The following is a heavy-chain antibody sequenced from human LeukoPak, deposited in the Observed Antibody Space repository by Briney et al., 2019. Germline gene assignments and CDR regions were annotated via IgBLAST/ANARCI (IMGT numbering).Heavy chain of an antibody. CDR1: GGSITSSSYY. V-gene: IGHV4-39*01. CDR2: IYYSGST. Sequence: SETLSLTCIVSGGSITSSSYYWGWIHQPPGKGLEWIGSIYYSGSTYNNPSLESRVTISVDTSKNQFSLKLRSVTAADTAVYYCARVNYYDGSGEFDYWGQGTLVTVSS. CDR3: ARVNYYDGSGEFDY. D-gene: IGHD3-22*01. J-gene: IGHJ4*02.